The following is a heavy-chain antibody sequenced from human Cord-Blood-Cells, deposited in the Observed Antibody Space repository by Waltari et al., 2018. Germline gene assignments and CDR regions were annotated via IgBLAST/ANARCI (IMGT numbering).Heavy chain of an antibody. Sequence: QVQLQQWGAGLLKHSETLSLTCAVYGGSFSGYYWSWIRQPPGKGREWIWEINHSGSTNYNPSLKSRVTISVDTSKNQFSLKLSAVTAADTAVYYCARGSSSFDYWGQGTLVTVSS. CDR1: GGSFSGYY. CDR2: INHSGST. CDR3: ARGSSSFDY. J-gene: IGHJ4*02. D-gene: IGHD6-13*01. V-gene: IGHV4-34*01.